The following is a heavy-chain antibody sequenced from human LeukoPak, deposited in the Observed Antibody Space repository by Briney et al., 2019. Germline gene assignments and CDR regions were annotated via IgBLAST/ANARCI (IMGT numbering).Heavy chain of an antibody. V-gene: IGHV1-46*01. Sequence: ASVKVSCKASGYTFTSYYMHWVRQAPGQGLEWMGIINPSGGSTSYAQKFQGRVTMTRDTSISTAYMELSRLRSDDTAVYYCAHIAAADDFDYWGRGTLVTVSS. D-gene: IGHD6-13*01. CDR2: INPSGGST. CDR3: AHIAAADDFDY. J-gene: IGHJ4*02. CDR1: GYTFTSYY.